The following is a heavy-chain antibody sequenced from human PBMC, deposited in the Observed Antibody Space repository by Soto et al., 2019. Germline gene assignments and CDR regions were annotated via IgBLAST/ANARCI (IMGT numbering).Heavy chain of an antibody. Sequence: EASVKVSCKASGYTFTSYGISWVRQAPGQGLEWMGWISAYNGNTNYAQKLQGRVTMTTDTSTSTAYMELRSLRSDDTAVYYCARDYVAEGGPEWPLGDYGMDVWGQGTTVTVSS. CDR1: GYTFTSYG. D-gene: IGHD3-3*01. CDR3: ARDYVAEGGPEWPLGDYGMDV. J-gene: IGHJ6*02. V-gene: IGHV1-18*04. CDR2: ISAYNGNT.